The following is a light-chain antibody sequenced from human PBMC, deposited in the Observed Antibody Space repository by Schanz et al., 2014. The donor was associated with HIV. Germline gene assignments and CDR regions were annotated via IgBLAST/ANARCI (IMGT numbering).Light chain of an antibody. Sequence: DIVMTQSPDSLAVSLGERATIHCKSSQNVNKNYLAWYQQKPGQPPKLLIYWASTRESGVPDRFSGSGSGTDFTLTIGTLQADDVAVYYCQKYYTTPRTFGGGPKGQI. CDR1: QNVNKNY. J-gene: IGKJ4*01. CDR2: WAS. V-gene: IGKV4-1*01. CDR3: QKYYTTPRT.